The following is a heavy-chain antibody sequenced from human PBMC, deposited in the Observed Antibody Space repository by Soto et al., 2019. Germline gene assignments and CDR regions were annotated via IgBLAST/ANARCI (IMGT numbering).Heavy chain of an antibody. V-gene: IGHV3-23*01. CDR3: AKAIEGAWEPNDY. Sequence: EVQLLESGGGVVQPGGSLRLSCAANRFTFSNCAVNWVRQAPGKGLEWVSDISRAGSNIYYADSVKGRFTISRDNSKNTLYLQMYSLRAEDTAVYYCAKAIEGAWEPNDYWGQGTLVTVSS. CDR2: ISRAGSNI. J-gene: IGHJ4*02. CDR1: RFTFSNCA. D-gene: IGHD1-26*01.